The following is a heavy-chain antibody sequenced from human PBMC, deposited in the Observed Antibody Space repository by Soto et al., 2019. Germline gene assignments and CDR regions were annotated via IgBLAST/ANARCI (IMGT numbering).Heavy chain of an antibody. CDR1: GFTFSSYS. CDR3: ASTRYFDWLSRGDWFDP. Sequence: GGSLRLSCAASGFTFSSYSMNWVRQAPGKGLEWVSYISSSSSTIYYADSVKGRFTISRDNAKNSLYLQMNSLRDEDTAVYYCASTRYFDWLSRGDWFDPWGQGTLVTVSA. CDR2: ISSSSSTI. D-gene: IGHD3-9*01. J-gene: IGHJ5*02. V-gene: IGHV3-48*02.